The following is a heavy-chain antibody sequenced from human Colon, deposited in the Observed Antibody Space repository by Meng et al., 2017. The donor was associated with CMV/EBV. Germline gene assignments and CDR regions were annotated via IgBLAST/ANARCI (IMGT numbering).Heavy chain of an antibody. V-gene: IGHV4-34*01. D-gene: IGHD4-23*01. CDR2: INHSGIT. J-gene: IGHJ4*02. CDR1: GGSFDSYY. CDR3: ARGRPGGFLYYFDY. Sequence: SETLSLTCAVYGGSFDSYYWSWIRQAPGKGLEWIGEINHSGITNHNPSLQSRVTLSVDTSKNQLSLRLNSVTAADTAVYYCARGRPGGFLYYFDYWGQGALVTVSS.